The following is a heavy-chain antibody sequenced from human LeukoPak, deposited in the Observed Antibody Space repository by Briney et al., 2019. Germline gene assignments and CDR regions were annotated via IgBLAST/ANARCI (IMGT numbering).Heavy chain of an antibody. Sequence: SETLSLTCTVSGGSISSNSYYWSWIRQPAGKGLEWIGRIYTSGSTNYNPSLKSRVTMSVDTSKNQFSLKLRSVTAADTAMYYCAREDYGSGIGGSDWFDPWGQGTLVTVSS. V-gene: IGHV4-61*02. D-gene: IGHD3-10*01. CDR3: AREDYGSGIGGSDWFDP. J-gene: IGHJ5*02. CDR1: GGSISSNSYY. CDR2: IYTSGST.